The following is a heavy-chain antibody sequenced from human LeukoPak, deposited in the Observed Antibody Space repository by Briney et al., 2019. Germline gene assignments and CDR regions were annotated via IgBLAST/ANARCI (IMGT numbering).Heavy chain of an antibody. Sequence: GASVKASCKASGYTFTSYYMHWVRQAPGQGLEWMGLINPTGGSTGYAQKFQGRVTMTRDMSTSTDYMELSSLRSEDTAIYYCARDQGTMVRGVIMAWDYWGQGTLVTVSS. J-gene: IGHJ4*02. V-gene: IGHV1-46*01. CDR3: ARDQGTMVRGVIMAWDY. CDR2: INPTGGST. CDR1: GYTFTSYY. D-gene: IGHD3-10*01.